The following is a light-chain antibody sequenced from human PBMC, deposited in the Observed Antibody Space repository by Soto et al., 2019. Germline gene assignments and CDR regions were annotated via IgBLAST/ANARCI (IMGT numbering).Light chain of an antibody. CDR1: SSDVGGYNY. CDR3: SSYSTSSTPYV. Sequence: QSALTQPASVFGSPGQSITLSCTGTSSDVGGYNYVSWYQQHPGKAPKLMIYDVSNRPSGVSNRFFGSKSGNTASLTISGLQAEDEADYYCSSYSTSSTPYVFGTGTKLTVL. CDR2: DVS. V-gene: IGLV2-14*03. J-gene: IGLJ1*01.